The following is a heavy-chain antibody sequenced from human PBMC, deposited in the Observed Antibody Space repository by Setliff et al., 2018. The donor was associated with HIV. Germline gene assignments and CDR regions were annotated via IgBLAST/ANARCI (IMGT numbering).Heavy chain of an antibody. CDR1: GGSLSSGSHY. Sequence: LSLTCSVSGGSLSSGSHYCTWLRQAAGKGLEWIGHFYTSGTTNYNPSLESRVTISVDTSKNQFSLKVNSVTAADTAMYFCARESPDGLDYWGQGTLVTVSS. V-gene: IGHV4-61*09. CDR2: FYTSGTT. D-gene: IGHD2-8*01. CDR3: ARESPDGLDY. J-gene: IGHJ4*02.